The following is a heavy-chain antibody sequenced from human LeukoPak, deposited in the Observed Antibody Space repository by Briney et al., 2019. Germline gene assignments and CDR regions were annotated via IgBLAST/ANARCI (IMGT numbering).Heavy chain of an antibody. Sequence: ASVKVSCEASGYTFTSYDINWVRQATGQGLEWMGWMNPNSGNTGYAQKFQGGVTMTRNTSISTAYMELSSLRSEDTAVYYCARGTRARRDGYNFAFDIWGQGTMVTVSS. CDR2: MNPNSGNT. CDR1: GYTFTSYD. J-gene: IGHJ3*02. V-gene: IGHV1-8*01. CDR3: ARGTRARRDGYNFAFDI. D-gene: IGHD5-24*01.